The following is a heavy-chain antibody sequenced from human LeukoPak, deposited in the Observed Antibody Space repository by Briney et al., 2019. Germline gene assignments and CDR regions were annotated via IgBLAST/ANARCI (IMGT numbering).Heavy chain of an antibody. D-gene: IGHD1-1*01. CDR1: GFTFSSNP. CDR2: INPSGGST. Sequence: QAGGSLRLSCAGSGFTFSSNPLSWVRQAPGKGLEWVSAINPSGGSTYYADSVRGRFTISRDNSKNTLYLQMNTLRAEDTAVYYCATTKQARRYFDYWGQGTLVTVSS. CDR3: ATTKQARRYFDY. V-gene: IGHV3-23*01. J-gene: IGHJ4*02.